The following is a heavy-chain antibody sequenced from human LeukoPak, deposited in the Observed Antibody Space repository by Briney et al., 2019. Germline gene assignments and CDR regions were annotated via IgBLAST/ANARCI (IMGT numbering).Heavy chain of an antibody. CDR2: ISSSANYI. V-gene: IGHV3-21*01. CDR1: GFNFKAYN. J-gene: IGHJ4*02. CDR3: ARDAFSGSHNGENY. D-gene: IGHD1-26*01. Sequence: GGSLRLSCAASGFNFKAYNMNWIRQAPGKGLEWVSSISSSANYIYYADSLRGRFTISRDNAKNSLYLQMNSLRAEDTAVYYCARDAFSGSHNGENYWGQGTLVTVSS.